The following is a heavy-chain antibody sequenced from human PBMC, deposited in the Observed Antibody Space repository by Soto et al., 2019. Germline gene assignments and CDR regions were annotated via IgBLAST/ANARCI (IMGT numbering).Heavy chain of an antibody. CDR1: GYTFTSYD. Sequence: ASVKVSCKASGYTFTSYDINWVRQATGQGLEWMGWMNPNSGNTGYAQKFQGRVTMTRNTSISTAYMELSSLRSEDTAVYYCAGSHVSVDAVDIGGQGTIVTVSS. J-gene: IGHJ3*02. CDR3: AGSHVSVDAVDI. CDR2: MNPNSGNT. V-gene: IGHV1-8*01.